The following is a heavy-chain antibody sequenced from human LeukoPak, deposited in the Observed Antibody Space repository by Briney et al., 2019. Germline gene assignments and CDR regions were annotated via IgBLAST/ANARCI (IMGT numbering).Heavy chain of an antibody. V-gene: IGHV3-15*07. D-gene: IGHD3-3*01. CDR1: GFTFSSYT. J-gene: IGHJ5*02. CDR3: TTDNYDFWSGFRSLSS. Sequence: GGSLRLSCAASGFTFSSYTMDWVRQAPGKGLEWVGRIKSKTDGGTTDYAAPVKGRFIISRDDSTNTLYVQMNSLKTEDTAVYYCTTDNYDFWSGFRSLSSWGQGTLVTVSS. CDR2: IKSKTDGGTT.